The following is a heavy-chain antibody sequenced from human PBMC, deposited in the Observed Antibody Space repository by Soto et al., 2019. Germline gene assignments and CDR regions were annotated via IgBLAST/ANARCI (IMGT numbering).Heavy chain of an antibody. CDR1: GFTFDDYA. CDR3: AKGHSRANYYYMDV. J-gene: IGHJ6*03. V-gene: IGHV3-9*01. Sequence: GGSLRLSCAASGFTFDDYAMHWVRQAPGKGLEWVSGISWNSGSIGYADSVKGRFTISRDNAKNSLYLQMNSLRAEDTALYYCAKGHSRANYYYMDVWGKGTTVTVSS. D-gene: IGHD6-13*01. CDR2: ISWNSGSI.